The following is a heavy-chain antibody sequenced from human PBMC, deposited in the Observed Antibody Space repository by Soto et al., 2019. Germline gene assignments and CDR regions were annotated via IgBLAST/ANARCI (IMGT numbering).Heavy chain of an antibody. CDR3: ARALGYCSSTSCYRYYYYGMDV. Sequence: GSLRLSCSASGFTFSSYAMHWVRQAPGKGLEYVSAISSNGGSTYYADSVKGRFTISRDNSKNTLYLQMSSLRAEDTAVYYCARALGYCSSTSCYRYYYYGMDVWGQGTTVTVSS. CDR2: ISSNGGST. CDR1: GFTFSSYA. D-gene: IGHD2-2*02. J-gene: IGHJ6*02. V-gene: IGHV3-64D*08.